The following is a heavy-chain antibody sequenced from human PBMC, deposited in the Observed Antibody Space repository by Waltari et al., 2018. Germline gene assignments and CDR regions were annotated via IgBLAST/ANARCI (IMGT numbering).Heavy chain of an antibody. Sequence: QVPLVLSGDEVKQPGSPVKVSCKASGGTFGGFAITWVRQAPGQGLEWVVGVNPIEGPPKYEAKDQGRVTVTADASTSTAYWEVRRLRSEDTAVYYCAKREIGYACDTWGQGTMVIVSS. D-gene: IGHD1-26*01. CDR2: VNPIEGPP. J-gene: IGHJ3*02. CDR3: AKREIGYACDT. CDR1: GGTFGGFA. V-gene: IGHV1-69*12.